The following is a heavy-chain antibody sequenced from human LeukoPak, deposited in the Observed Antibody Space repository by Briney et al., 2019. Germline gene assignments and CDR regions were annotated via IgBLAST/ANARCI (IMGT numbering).Heavy chain of an antibody. J-gene: IGHJ4*02. CDR3: ARKHYYDSSGFFPPMDY. Sequence: GMSLRLSCAASGFTVSSNSMSWVRQAPGKGLEWVSVIYSGGSTFYADSVKGRFTISRDNSKNTLYLQMNSLRAEDTAVYYCARKHYYDSSGFFPPMDYWGQGTLVTVSS. V-gene: IGHV3-66*01. D-gene: IGHD3-22*01. CDR1: GFTVSSNS. CDR2: IYSGGST.